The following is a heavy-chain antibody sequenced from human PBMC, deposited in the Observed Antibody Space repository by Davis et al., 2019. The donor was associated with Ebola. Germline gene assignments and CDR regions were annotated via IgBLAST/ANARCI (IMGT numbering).Heavy chain of an antibody. J-gene: IGHJ6*04. D-gene: IGHD2-2*02. CDR3: ARAPQYRHCSDTSCYNNYYAMDV. CDR2: IYYSGST. CDR1: GGSISSGSYY. V-gene: IGHV4-31*03. Sequence: MPSETLSLTCTVSGGSISSGSYYWSWIRQHPGKGLEWIGYIYYSGSTYYNPSLKSRVTISVDTSKNQFSLNLRSVTAADTAVYYCARAPQYRHCSDTSCYNNYYAMDVWGKGTTVTVSS.